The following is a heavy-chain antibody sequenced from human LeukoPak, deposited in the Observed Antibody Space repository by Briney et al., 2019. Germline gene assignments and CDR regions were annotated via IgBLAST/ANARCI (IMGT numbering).Heavy chain of an antibody. CDR1: GGTFSSYA. CDR2: IIPVFGTS. V-gene: IGHV1-69*13. D-gene: IGHD2-2*02. Sequence: SVKVSCKASGGTFSSYAISWVRQAPGQGLEWMGGIIPVFGTSNYAQKFQGRVTITADESTRTAYMELSSLRSEDTAVYYCARVTGGRYCSTTSCYMRGWFNPWGQGTLVTVSS. CDR3: ARVTGGRYCSTTSCYMRGWFNP. J-gene: IGHJ5*02.